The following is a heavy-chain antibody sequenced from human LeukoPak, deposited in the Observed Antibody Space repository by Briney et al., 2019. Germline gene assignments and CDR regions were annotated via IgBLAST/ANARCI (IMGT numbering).Heavy chain of an antibody. Sequence: GGSLRLSCAASGFTFSNAWMSWVRQAPGKGLEWMGIIYPGDSDTRYSPSFQGQVTISADKSISTAYLQWSSLKASDTAMYYCARGRDGYSFGFDYWGQGTLVTVSS. D-gene: IGHD5-24*01. J-gene: IGHJ4*02. V-gene: IGHV5-51*01. CDR2: IYPGDSDT. CDR3: ARGRDGYSFGFDY. CDR1: GFTFSNAW.